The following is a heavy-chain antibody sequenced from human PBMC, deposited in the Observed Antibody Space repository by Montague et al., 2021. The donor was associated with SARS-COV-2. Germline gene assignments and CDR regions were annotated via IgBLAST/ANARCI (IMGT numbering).Heavy chain of an antibody. CDR1: GFTFSDYY. J-gene: IGHJ6*04. V-gene: IGHV3-11*03. CDR3: ASGAVSSSRKMDV. Sequence: SLRLSCAASGFTFSDYYMSWIRQAPGKVLEWVSYISSSSSYTNYADSVKGRFTISRDNAKNSLYLQMNSLRAEDTAVYYCASGAVSSSRKMDVWGKGTTVTVSS. D-gene: IGHD6-13*01. CDR2: ISSSSSYT.